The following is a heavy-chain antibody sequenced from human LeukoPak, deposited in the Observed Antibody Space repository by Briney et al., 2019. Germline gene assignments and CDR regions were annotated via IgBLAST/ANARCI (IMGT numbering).Heavy chain of an antibody. CDR2: IRYEGSNK. V-gene: IGHV3-30*02. J-gene: IGHJ4*02. CDR3: ARASYYVCWYFDS. D-gene: IGHD1-26*01. Sequence: PGGSLRLSCAASGFTFSSYGMHWVRQAPGKGLEWVAFIRYEGSNKYYADSVKGRFTISRDNSKNTLYLQMNSLRAEDTAVYYCARASYYVCWYFDSWGQGTLVTVSS. CDR1: GFTFSSYG.